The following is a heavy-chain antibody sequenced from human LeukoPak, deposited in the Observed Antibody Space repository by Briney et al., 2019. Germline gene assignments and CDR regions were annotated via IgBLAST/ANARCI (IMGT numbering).Heavy chain of an antibody. Sequence: PGGSLRLSCTASRFTFSTYAMSWVRQAPGKGLEWVSSISGSGDTTYYTGSVKGRFTISRDNSKNALYLQMSSLRAEDTAVYYCAKRRGDYVWGYFDYWGQGTLVTVSS. CDR1: RFTFSTYA. D-gene: IGHD3-16*01. J-gene: IGHJ4*02. V-gene: IGHV3-23*01. CDR2: ISGSGDTT. CDR3: AKRRGDYVWGYFDY.